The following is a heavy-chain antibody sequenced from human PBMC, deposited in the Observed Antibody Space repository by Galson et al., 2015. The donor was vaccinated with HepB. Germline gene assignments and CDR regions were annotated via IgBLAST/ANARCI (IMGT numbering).Heavy chain of an antibody. CDR2: INQDGSEK. Sequence: SLRLSCAASGFIFSTDWMSWVRQAPGKGLEWVANINQDGSEKNYVDSVKGRFTISRDNAKNSVYLQMNSLRAEDTAVYYCARVYRSGGSYYSWFDYWGQGTLVTVSA. CDR1: GFIFSTDW. V-gene: IGHV3-7*01. CDR3: ARVYRSGGSYYSWFDY. J-gene: IGHJ4*02. D-gene: IGHD2-15*01.